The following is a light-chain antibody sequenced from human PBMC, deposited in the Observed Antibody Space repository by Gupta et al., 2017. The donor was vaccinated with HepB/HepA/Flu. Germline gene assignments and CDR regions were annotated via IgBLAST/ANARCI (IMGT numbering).Light chain of an antibody. CDR2: RAS. Sequence: DIQLTHSPSTLSASVGDRVTITCRASQSISTWLSWYQQKPGQAPTLLIYRASTLESGVPSTFSGSGSGTELALTISSLQPDDFATDFCQRYHSYPGPCTFGQGTKVEIK. CDR1: QSISTW. CDR3: QRYHSYPGPCT. V-gene: IGKV1-5*03. J-gene: IGKJ1*01.